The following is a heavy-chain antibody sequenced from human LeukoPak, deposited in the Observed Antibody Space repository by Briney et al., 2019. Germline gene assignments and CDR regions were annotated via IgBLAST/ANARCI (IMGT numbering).Heavy chain of an antibody. J-gene: IGHJ4*02. CDR2: ISGDGGST. CDR1: GFTFDDYA. CDR3: AKESGGSYSPAFCGVDY. V-gene: IGHV3-43*02. D-gene: IGHD1-26*01. Sequence: GRSLRLSCAASGFTFDDYAMHWVRQAPGKGLEWVSLISGDGGSTYYADSVKGRFTISRDNSKNSLYLQMNSLRTEDTALYYCAKESGGSYSPAFCGVDYWGQGTLVTVSS.